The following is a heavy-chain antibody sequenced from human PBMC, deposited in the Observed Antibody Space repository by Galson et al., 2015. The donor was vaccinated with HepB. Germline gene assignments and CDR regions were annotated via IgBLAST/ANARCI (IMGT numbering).Heavy chain of an antibody. CDR1: GFTFSRHW. J-gene: IGHJ3*01. CDR3: ARWSLAFDF. Sequence: SLRLSCAGSGFTFSRHWMHWVRQAPGKGLEWVASIKPEGTEQVYVDSVKGRFTISRDSADNLLYLQMNSLRVEDTAVYYCARWSLAFDFWGQGTMLTVSS. V-gene: IGHV3-7*01. CDR2: IKPEGTEQ.